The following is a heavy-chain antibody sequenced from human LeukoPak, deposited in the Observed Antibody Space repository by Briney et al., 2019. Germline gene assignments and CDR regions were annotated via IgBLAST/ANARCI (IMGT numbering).Heavy chain of an antibody. Sequence: TLSLTCTVSGGSISSGGYYWSWIRQHPGKGLEWIGYIYYSGSTYYNPSLKSRVTISVDTSKNQFSLKLSSVTAADTAVYYCARDLANWGSPDAFDIWGQGTMVTVSS. CDR2: IYYSGST. J-gene: IGHJ3*02. CDR1: GGSISSGGYY. V-gene: IGHV4-31*03. D-gene: IGHD7-27*01. CDR3: ARDLANWGSPDAFDI.